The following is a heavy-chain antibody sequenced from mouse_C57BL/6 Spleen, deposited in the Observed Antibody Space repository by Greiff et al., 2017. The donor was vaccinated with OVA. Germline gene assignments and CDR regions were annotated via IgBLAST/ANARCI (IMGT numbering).Heavy chain of an antibody. J-gene: IGHJ2*01. CDR2: IYPGSGST. CDR3: ARSYGSTYYFDY. D-gene: IGHD1-1*01. V-gene: IGHV1-55*01. Sequence: VQLQQPGAELVKPGASVKMSCKASGYTFTSYWITWVKQRPEQGLEWIGDIYPGSGSTNYNEKFKSKATLTVDTSSSTAYMQLSSLTSEDSAVYYCARSYGSTYYFDYWGQGTTLTVSS. CDR1: GYTFTSYW.